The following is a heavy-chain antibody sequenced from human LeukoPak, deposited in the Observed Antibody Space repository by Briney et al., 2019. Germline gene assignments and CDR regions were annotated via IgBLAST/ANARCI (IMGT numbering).Heavy chain of an antibody. J-gene: IGHJ4*02. V-gene: IGHV1-2*02. CDR3: ARGPVGIWYYDILTGYYYDY. CDR1: GYTFTGYY. CDR2: INPNSGGT. Sequence: SVKVSCKASGYTFTGYYMHGVRQAPGQGLEWMGWINPNSGGTNYAQKFQGRVTMTRDTSISPAYMELSRLRSDDTAVYYCARGPVGIWYYDILTGYYYDYWGQGTLVTVTS. D-gene: IGHD3-9*01.